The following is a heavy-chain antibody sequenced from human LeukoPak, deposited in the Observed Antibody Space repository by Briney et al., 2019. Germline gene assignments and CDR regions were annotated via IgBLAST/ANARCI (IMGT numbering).Heavy chain of an antibody. CDR1: GFTYNNYW. CDR3: AKDLADYVWGSYPPGAFDI. CDR2: IKQDGSEQ. D-gene: IGHD3-16*02. Sequence: GGSLRLSCVASGFTYNNYWMSWVRQAPGKGPEWVANIKQDGSEQYYVDSLKGRFTISRDNSKNTLYLQMNSLRAEDTAVYYCAKDLADYVWGSYPPGAFDIWGQGTMVTVSS. J-gene: IGHJ3*02. V-gene: IGHV3-7*01.